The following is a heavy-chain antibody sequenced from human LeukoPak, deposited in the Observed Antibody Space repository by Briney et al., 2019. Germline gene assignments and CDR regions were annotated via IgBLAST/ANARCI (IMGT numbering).Heavy chain of an antibody. V-gene: IGHV1-69*05. CDR3: ARAGADPSYGWMYYFDY. CDR2: IIPIFGTA. J-gene: IGHJ4*02. Sequence: ASVKVSCKASGGTFSSYAISWVRQAPGQGLEWMGGIIPIFGTANYAQKFQGRVTITTDESTSTAYMELSSLRPEDTAVYYCARAGADPSYGWMYYFDYWGQGTLVTVSS. CDR1: GGTFSSYA. D-gene: IGHD5-18*01.